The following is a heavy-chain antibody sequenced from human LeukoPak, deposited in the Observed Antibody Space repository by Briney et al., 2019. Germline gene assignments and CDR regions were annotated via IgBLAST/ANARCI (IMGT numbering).Heavy chain of an antibody. D-gene: IGHD6-19*01. V-gene: IGHV4-59*01. CDR2: IYYSGST. CDR1: GGSISRNY. CDR3: ARENAVAGTRGNFDP. Sequence: SETLSLTCTVSGGSISRNYWSWIRKSPGRGLEWIGYIYYSGSTNYNPSLKSRVTISVDTSKNQFSLKLSSVTAADTAVYYCARENAVAGTRGNFDPWGQGTLVTVSS. J-gene: IGHJ5*02.